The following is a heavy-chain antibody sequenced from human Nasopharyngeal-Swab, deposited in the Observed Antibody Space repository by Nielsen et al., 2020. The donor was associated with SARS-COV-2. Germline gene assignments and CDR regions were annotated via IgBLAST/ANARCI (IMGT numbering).Heavy chain of an antibody. D-gene: IGHD3-16*02. CDR1: GGSISSGGYY. CDR3: AGDRATYDYVWGNYRPDAFDI. J-gene: IGHJ3*02. CDR2: IHYSGST. V-gene: IGHV4-31*03. Sequence: SETLSLTCTVSGGSISSGGYYWSWIRQPPGKGLEWIGYIHYSGSTYSNPSLKSRVTISVDTSKNQFSLRLSSVTAADTAVYYCAGDRATYDYVWGNYRPDAFDIWGQGTMATVSS.